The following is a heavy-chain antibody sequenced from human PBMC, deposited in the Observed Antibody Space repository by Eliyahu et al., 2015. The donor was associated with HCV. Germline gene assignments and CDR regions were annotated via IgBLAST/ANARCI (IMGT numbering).Heavy chain of an antibody. CDR1: GYIFKTYW. CDR3: ARLSSLPRESDAFDV. Sequence: EVQLVQSGAEVKKSGESLKISCQASGYIFKTYWIGWVRQMPGKGLEWMGVMYPDDSETRYSPSFTGQVAMTADKSTDTAYLQWSRLKASDTAIYYCARLSSLPRESDAFDVWGQGTVVTVSS. D-gene: IGHD2-2*01. CDR2: MYPDDSET. J-gene: IGHJ3*01. V-gene: IGHV5-51*01.